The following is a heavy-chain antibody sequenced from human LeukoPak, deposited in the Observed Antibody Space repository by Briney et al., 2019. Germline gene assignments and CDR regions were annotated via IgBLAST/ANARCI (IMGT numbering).Heavy chain of an antibody. D-gene: IGHD3-22*01. J-gene: IGHJ4*02. V-gene: IGHV5-51*01. Sequence: GESLEISFQVSGYSFDAYWIAWVRPMPGKGLEWMGIIYPGDSDTRYSPSFQGQVTISADKSVTTAHLQWSSLKASDTAMYYCARLPTYYSDSSGHYYFDYWGQGALVTVSS. CDR1: GYSFDAYW. CDR2: IYPGDSDT. CDR3: ARLPTYYSDSSGHYYFDY.